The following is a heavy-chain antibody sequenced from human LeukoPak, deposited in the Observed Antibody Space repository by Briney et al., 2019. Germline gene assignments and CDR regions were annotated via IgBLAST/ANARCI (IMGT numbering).Heavy chain of an antibody. D-gene: IGHD3-10*01. CDR2: IRSKANSYAT. CDR3: TRPMVRGVITEY. J-gene: IGHJ4*02. V-gene: IGHV3-73*01. CDR1: GFTFSGPA. Sequence: GGSLRLSCAASGFTFSGPAMHWVRQASGKGLEWVGRIRSKANSYATAYAASVKGRFTISRDDSKNTAYLQMNSLKTEDTAVYYCTRPMVRGVITEYWGQGTLVTVSS.